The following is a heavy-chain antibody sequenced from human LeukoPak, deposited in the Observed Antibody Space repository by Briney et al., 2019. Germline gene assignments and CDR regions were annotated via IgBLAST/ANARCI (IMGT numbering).Heavy chain of an antibody. CDR1: GGSISSSRYY. CDR3: ASHYDILTGLAYFDY. J-gene: IGHJ4*02. D-gene: IGHD3-9*01. CDR2: MYYSGST. Sequence: SETLSLTCTVSGGSISSSRYYWGWIRQPPGKGLEWIGSMYYSGSTYYNPSLKSRVTISVDTSKNQFSLKLSSVTAADTAIYYCASHYDILTGLAYFDYWGQGTLVTVSS. V-gene: IGHV4-39*07.